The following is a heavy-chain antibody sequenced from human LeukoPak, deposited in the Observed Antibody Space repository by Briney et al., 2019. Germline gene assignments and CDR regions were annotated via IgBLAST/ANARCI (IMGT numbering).Heavy chain of an antibody. V-gene: IGHV3-48*04. CDR1: GFTCNAYS. Sequence: GGSLSLSCSASGFTCNAYSMRWLRQAPGQGWVGMSFIDGSTRIIFYADPVKGRFIISRDNDKNSLFLQMNSLRAEDTAVYYCARRVPSQVITDYFDYWGQGTLVTVSS. CDR3: ARRVPSQVITDYFDY. D-gene: IGHD3-16*01. CDR2: IDGSTRII. J-gene: IGHJ4*02.